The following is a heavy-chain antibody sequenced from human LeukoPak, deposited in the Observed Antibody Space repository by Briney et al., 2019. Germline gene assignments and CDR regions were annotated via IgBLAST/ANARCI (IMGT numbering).Heavy chain of an antibody. Sequence: PSQTLSLTCTVSGGSISSGSYYWGWVRQPAGRGLEGIGRIYSSGSTNYTPSLKSRVTISVDTSKNQFSLKLSSVTAADTAVYYCARASGSYSFDYWGQGTLVTVSS. D-gene: IGHD1-26*01. CDR2: IYSSGST. CDR3: ARASGSYSFDY. J-gene: IGHJ4*02. CDR1: GGSISSGSYY. V-gene: IGHV4-61*02.